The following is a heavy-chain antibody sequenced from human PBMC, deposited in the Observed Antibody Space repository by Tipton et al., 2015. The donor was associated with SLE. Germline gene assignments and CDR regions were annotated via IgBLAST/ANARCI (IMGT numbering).Heavy chain of an antibody. Sequence: TLSLTCTVSGGSISSYYWSWIRQPPGKGLEWIGYIYYSGNTYYNPSLGSRLTISVDTSKDQFSLRLTSVTAADTAVYYCARDPGMSRYLDGRYFDYWGRGTQVTVSS. V-gene: IGHV4-59*12. CDR2: IYYSGNT. CDR1: GGSISSYY. J-gene: IGHJ4*02. D-gene: IGHD3-9*01. CDR3: ARDPGMSRYLDGRYFDY.